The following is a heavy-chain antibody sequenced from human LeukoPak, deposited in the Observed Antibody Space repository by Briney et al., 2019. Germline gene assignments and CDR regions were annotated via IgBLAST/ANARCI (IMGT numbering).Heavy chain of an antibody. Sequence: ASVKVSCKASGYTFTGYYMHWVRQAPGQGLEWMGWINPNSGGTNYAQKFQGRVTMTRDTSISTAYMELSRLRSDDTAVYYCARLQGGGYSYAYYYYYYMDVWGKGTTVTVSS. CDR1: GYTFTGYY. CDR3: ARLQGGGYSYAYYYYYYMDV. D-gene: IGHD5-18*01. V-gene: IGHV1-2*02. J-gene: IGHJ6*03. CDR2: INPNSGGT.